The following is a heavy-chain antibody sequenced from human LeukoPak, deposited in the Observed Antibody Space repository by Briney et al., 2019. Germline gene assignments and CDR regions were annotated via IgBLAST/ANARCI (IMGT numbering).Heavy chain of an antibody. CDR2: ISGSGGTT. CDR3: AKDRYSNYGNWFDP. Sequence: GGSLRLSCVASGFNFSDYAMNWVRQAPGKGLEWVSAISGSGGTTRYADSVKGRFAISRDNSKNTLSLQMSHLRHEDTARYYCAKDRYSNYGNWFDPWGQGTQVTVSS. CDR1: GFNFSDYA. J-gene: IGHJ5*02. V-gene: IGHV3-23*01. D-gene: IGHD4-11*01.